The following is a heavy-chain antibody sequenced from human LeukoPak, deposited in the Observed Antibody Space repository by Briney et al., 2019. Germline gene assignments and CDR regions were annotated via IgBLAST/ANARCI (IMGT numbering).Heavy chain of an antibody. D-gene: IGHD3-22*01. CDR2: IYYSGST. CDR1: GGSVSSGYFH. Sequence: SETLSLTCTVSGGSVSSGYFHWSWIRQPPGKGLEWIGYIYYSGSTNYNPSLKSRVTISVDTSKNQFSLKLSSVTAADTAVYYCARGAYYYDSSGFAHWFDPWGQGTLVTVSS. CDR3: ARGAYYYDSSGFAHWFDP. J-gene: IGHJ5*02. V-gene: IGHV4-61*01.